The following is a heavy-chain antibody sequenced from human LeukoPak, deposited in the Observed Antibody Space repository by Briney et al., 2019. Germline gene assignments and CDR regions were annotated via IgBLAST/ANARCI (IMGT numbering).Heavy chain of an antibody. J-gene: IGHJ4*02. CDR3: ARDYYDSSGPMGTTDY. CDR2: INPNSGGT. Sequence: GASVKVSCKASGYTFTGYYMHWVRQAPGQGLEWMGWINPNSGGTNYAQKFQGRVTMTRDTSISTAYMELSRLRSDDTAVYYCARDYYDSSGPMGTTDYWGQGTLVTVSS. V-gene: IGHV1-2*02. D-gene: IGHD3-22*01. CDR1: GYTFTGYY.